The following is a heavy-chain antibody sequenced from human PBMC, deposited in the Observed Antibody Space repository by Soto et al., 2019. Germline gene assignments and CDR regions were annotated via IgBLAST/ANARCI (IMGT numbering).Heavy chain of an antibody. Sequence: QVQLQESGPGLVKPSQTLSLICTVSGVSISNVNYYWIWIRQSPDKGLEWIGHISNGGTTYNKPSLTSRLTLSVDTSKNRLSLLLSSVGAAETAVYYCARWPSGDKVDYWGQGTQVTVS. CDR2: ISNGGTT. V-gene: IGHV4-30-4*01. J-gene: IGHJ4*02. CDR1: GVSISNVNYY. CDR3: ARWPSGDKVDY.